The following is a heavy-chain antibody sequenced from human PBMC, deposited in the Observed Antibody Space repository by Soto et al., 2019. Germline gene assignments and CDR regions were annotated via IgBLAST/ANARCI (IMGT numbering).Heavy chain of an antibody. D-gene: IGHD3-22*01. CDR2: ISSSSSYI. J-gene: IGHJ6*02. CDR3: ARTEYYYDSSGMTRSGYYYYGMDV. CDR1: GFTFSSYS. V-gene: IGHV3-21*01. Sequence: GGSLRLSCAASGFTFSSYSMNWVRQATGKGLEWVSSISSSSSYIYYADSVKGRLTISRDNAKNSLYLQMNSLRAEDTVGYYCARTEYYYDSSGMTRSGYYYYGMDVWGQGTTVTVSS.